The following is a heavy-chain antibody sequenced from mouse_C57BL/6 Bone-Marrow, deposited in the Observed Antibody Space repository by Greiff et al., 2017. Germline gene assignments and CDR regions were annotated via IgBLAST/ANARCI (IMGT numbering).Heavy chain of an antibody. V-gene: IGHV1-82*01. CDR3: ARGTTVVEGYWYFDV. D-gene: IGHD1-1*01. CDR1: GYAFSSSW. CDR2: IYPGDGDP. J-gene: IGHJ1*03. Sequence: VQLQQSGPELVKPGASVKISCKASGYAFSSSWMNWVKQRPGKGLEWIGRIYPGDGDPNYNGKFKGKATLTADKSSSTAYMQLSSLTSEDSAVYFCARGTTVVEGYWYFDVWGTGTTVTVSS.